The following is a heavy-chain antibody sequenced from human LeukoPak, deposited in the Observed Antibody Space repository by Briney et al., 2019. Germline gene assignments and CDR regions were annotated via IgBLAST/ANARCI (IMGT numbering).Heavy chain of an antibody. CDR3: ARDMVRDRWFDP. Sequence: SETLSLTCTVSGGSISSYYWSWIRQPPGKGLEGIGYIYYSGSTNYNPSLKSRVTISVDTSKNQFSLKLSSVTAADTAVYYCARDMVRDRWFDPWGQGTLVTVSS. CDR2: IYYSGST. J-gene: IGHJ5*02. D-gene: IGHD3-10*01. V-gene: IGHV4-59*01. CDR1: GGSISSYY.